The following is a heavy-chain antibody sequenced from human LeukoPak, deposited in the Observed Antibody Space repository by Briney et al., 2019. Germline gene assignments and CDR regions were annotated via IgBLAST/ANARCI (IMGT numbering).Heavy chain of an antibody. Sequence: GGSLRLSCAASGFTFSSYAMHWVRQAPGKGLEWVAVISYDGSNKYCADSVKGRFTISRDNSKNTLYLQMNSLRAEDTAVYYCARDRKGALNYGMDVWGQGTMVTVSS. V-gene: IGHV3-30*04. CDR2: ISYDGSNK. CDR1: GFTFSSYA. CDR3: ARDRKGALNYGMDV. J-gene: IGHJ6*02.